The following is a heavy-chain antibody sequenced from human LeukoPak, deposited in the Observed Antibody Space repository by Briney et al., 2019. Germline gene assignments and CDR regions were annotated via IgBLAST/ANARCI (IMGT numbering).Heavy chain of an antibody. V-gene: IGHV1-18*01. CDR2: ISAYNGNT. J-gene: IGHJ4*02. D-gene: IGHD2-2*01. CDR1: GYTFTSYG. Sequence: ASVKVSCKASGYTFTSYGISWVRQAPGQGLEWMGWISAYNGNTNYAQKLQGRVTMTTDTSTSTAYMELRSLRSDDTAVYYCARDLGYCSSTSCATHYWGQGTLVTVSS. CDR3: ARDLGYCSSTSCATHY.